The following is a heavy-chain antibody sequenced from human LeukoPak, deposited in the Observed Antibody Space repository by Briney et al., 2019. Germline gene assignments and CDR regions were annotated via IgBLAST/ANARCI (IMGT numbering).Heavy chain of an antibody. CDR2: ISRSTNNI. Sequence: GGSLRLSCAASGFTFSSYDMNWVRQAPGKGLEWVSHISRSTNNIYYAESVKGRFTISRDNAKNSLYLQMNSLRAEDTAVYYCARDRRGTWISDFWGQGTLVTVSS. D-gene: IGHD5-12*01. J-gene: IGHJ4*02. CDR3: ARDRRGTWISDF. CDR1: GFTFSSYD. V-gene: IGHV3-48*01.